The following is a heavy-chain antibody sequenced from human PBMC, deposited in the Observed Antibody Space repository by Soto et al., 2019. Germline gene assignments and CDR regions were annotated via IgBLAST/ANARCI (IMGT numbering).Heavy chain of an antibody. Sequence: QVQLVQSGAEVKKPGSSVKVSCKASGGTFSSYAISWVRQAPGQGLEWMGGIIPIFGTANYAQKFQGRVTIAADESTSTAYMELSSLRSDDTAVHYCARDSSVVAVNDAFDIWGQGTMVAVSS. CDR3: ARDSSVVAVNDAFDI. CDR1: GGTFSSYA. J-gene: IGHJ3*02. V-gene: IGHV1-69*12. CDR2: IIPIFGTA. D-gene: IGHD2-15*01.